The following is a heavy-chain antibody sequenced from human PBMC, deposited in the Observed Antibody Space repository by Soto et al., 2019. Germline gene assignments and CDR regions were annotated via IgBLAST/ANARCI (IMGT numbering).Heavy chain of an antibody. V-gene: IGHV3-48*03. CDR1: GFTFSSYE. D-gene: IGHD3-10*01. CDR2: ISSSGSTI. Sequence: EVQLVESGGGLVQPGGSLRLSCAASGFTFSSYEMNWVRQAPGKGLEWVSYISSSGSTIYYADSVKGRFTISRDNAKNSLYLQMNSLRAEDTAVYYCARDPETLLWVGEVPGQETDRRGMAVWGQGTTVTVSS. CDR3: ARDPETLLWVGEVPGQETDRRGMAV. J-gene: IGHJ6*02.